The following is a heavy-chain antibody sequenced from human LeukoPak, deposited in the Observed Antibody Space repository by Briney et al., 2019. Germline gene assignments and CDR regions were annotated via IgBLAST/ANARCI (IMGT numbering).Heavy chain of an antibody. CDR3: ARDSAIFGVVRPFDY. D-gene: IGHD3-3*01. Sequence: PGGSLRLSCAASGFTFCSYSMNWVRQAPGKGLEWVSSISSSSSYIYYADSVKGRFTISRDNAKNSLYLQMNSLRAEDTAVYYGARDSAIFGVVRPFDYWGQGTLVTVSS. V-gene: IGHV3-21*01. CDR2: ISSSSSYI. J-gene: IGHJ4*02. CDR1: GFTFCSYS.